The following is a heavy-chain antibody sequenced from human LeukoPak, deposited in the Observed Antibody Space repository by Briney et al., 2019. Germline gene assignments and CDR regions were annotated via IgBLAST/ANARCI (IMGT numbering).Heavy chain of an antibody. D-gene: IGHD3-3*01. CDR3: AKDGYHDFWSGYPRLDH. CDR1: AFTFSTYA. Sequence: GGSLRLSCAASAFTFSTYAMSWVRQAPGKGLEWVSAISGSGGSTYFADSVKGRFTISRDNSKNTLYLQMNSLRAEDTAIYYCAKDGYHDFWSGYPRLDHWGQGTLVTVSS. V-gene: IGHV3-23*01. CDR2: ISGSGGST. J-gene: IGHJ4*02.